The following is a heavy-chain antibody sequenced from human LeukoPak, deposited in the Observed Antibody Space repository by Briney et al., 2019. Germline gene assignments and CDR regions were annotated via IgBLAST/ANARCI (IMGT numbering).Heavy chain of an antibody. CDR2: IFYSGST. V-gene: IGHV4-59*08. Sequence: PSETLSLTCTVSDYSIRSGYYWSWIRQPPGKGLEWIGYIFYSGSTNYNPSLKSRVTISVDTSKNQFSLKLTSVTAADTAVYYCAGHAGISYFDYWGQGTLVTVSS. CDR3: AGHAGISYFDY. D-gene: IGHD2-15*01. CDR1: DYSIRSGYY. J-gene: IGHJ4*02.